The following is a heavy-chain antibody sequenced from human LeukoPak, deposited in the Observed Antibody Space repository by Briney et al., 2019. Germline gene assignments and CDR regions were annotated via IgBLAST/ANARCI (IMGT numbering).Heavy chain of an antibody. CDR3: ARNYDSSGYYQDYYYGMDV. V-gene: IGHV1-69*13. CDR1: GGTFSSYA. CDR2: IIPIFGTA. D-gene: IGHD3-22*01. J-gene: IGHJ6*02. Sequence: SVKVSCKASGGTFSSYAISWVRQAPGQGLEWMGGIIPIFGTANYAQKFQGRVTITADESTSTAYMELSSLRSEDTAVYYCARNYDSSGYYQDYYYGMDVWGQGTTVTVSS.